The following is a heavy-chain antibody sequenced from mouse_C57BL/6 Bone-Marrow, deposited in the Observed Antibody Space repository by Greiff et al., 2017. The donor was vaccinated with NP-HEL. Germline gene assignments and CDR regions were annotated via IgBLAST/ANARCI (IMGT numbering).Heavy chain of an antibody. J-gene: IGHJ4*01. CDR2: IWSGGST. Sequence: VKLMESGPGLVQPSQSLSITCTVSGFSLTSYGVHWVRQSPGKGLEWLGVIWSGGSTDYNAAFISRLSISKDNSKSQVFFKMNSLQADDTAIYYCARNDGYHGYYAMDYWGQGTSVTVSS. CDR3: ARNDGYHGYYAMDY. V-gene: IGHV2-2*01. CDR1: GFSLTSYG. D-gene: IGHD2-3*01.